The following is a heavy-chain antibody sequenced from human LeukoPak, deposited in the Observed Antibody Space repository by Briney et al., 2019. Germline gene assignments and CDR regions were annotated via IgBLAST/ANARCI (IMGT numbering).Heavy chain of an antibody. CDR2: IYYSGST. D-gene: IGHD2-21*02. V-gene: IGHV4-59*01. CDR1: GGSISSYY. J-gene: IGHJ4*02. CDR3: ARSHLLVGVVTTSFFDY. Sequence: SETLSLTCTVSGGSISSYYWSWIRQPPGKGLEWIGYIYYSGSTNYNPSLKSRVTISVDTSKNQFSLKLSSVTAADTAVYYCARSHLLVGVVTTSFFDYWGQGTLVTVSS.